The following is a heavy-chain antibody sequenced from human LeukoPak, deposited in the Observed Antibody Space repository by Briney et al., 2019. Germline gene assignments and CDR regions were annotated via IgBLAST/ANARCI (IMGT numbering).Heavy chain of an antibody. D-gene: IGHD2-15*01. CDR1: GFTFSSYA. V-gene: IGHV3-64*01. CDR3: AKDLVYCSGGSCYTAFDH. CDR2: ISYNGRGT. J-gene: IGHJ4*02. Sequence: PGGSLRLSCAVSGFTFSSYAMHWVRQAPGKGLEYVSAISYNGRGTHYAHSVKGRFTISRDNSKNTLYLQMGSLRAEDTSVYYCAKDLVYCSGGSCYTAFDHWGQGTLVTVSS.